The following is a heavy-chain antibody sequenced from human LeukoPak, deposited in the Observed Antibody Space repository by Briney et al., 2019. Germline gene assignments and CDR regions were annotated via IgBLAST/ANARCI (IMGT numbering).Heavy chain of an antibody. CDR2: IYPSGDFR. Sequence: ASVKVSCKPSGYTFGTHWMHWVRQAPGQGLEWMAIIYPSGDFRSYAQKFQGRVTVTRDTSTRTVYMELSDLRPEDTALYYCARDYSGQWEQLTGWWIDPWGQGTLVIVSS. J-gene: IGHJ5*02. CDR1: GYTFGTHW. CDR3: ARDYSGQWEQLTGWWIDP. V-gene: IGHV1-46*01. D-gene: IGHD1-26*01.